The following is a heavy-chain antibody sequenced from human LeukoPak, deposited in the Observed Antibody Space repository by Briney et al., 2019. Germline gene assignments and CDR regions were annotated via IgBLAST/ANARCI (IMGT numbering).Heavy chain of an antibody. CDR3: AKANNWESDY. V-gene: IGHV3-23*01. CDR2: ISGSGGDT. J-gene: IGHJ4*02. CDR1: GFTFSSYA. D-gene: IGHD1-20*01. Sequence: GSLRLSCAASGFTFSSYAMSWVRQAPGKGLEWVSGISGSGGDTYYADSVKGRFTISRDNSKNTLYLQMNSLRAEDTAVYYCAKANNWESDYWGQGTLVTVSS.